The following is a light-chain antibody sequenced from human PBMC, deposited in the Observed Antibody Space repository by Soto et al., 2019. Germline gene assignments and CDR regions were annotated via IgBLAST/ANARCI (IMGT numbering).Light chain of an antibody. V-gene: IGLV1-40*01. J-gene: IGLJ3*02. Sequence: QSVLTQPPSVSGAPGQSVTISCTGGSSNIGAGYDVHWYQHLPGTAPKLLIHGDTNRPSGVPDRFSGSKSVTSASLAITGLQAEDEADYYCQSYDSSLSAWVFGGGTKLTVL. CDR3: QSYDSSLSAWV. CDR2: GDT. CDR1: SSNIGAGYD.